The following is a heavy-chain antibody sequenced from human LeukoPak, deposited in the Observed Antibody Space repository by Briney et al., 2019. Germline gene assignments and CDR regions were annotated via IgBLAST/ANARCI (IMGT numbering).Heavy chain of an antibody. CDR2: ISYDGSNK. CDR3: AKDYGIAVAADY. D-gene: IGHD6-19*01. V-gene: IGHV3-30*18. CDR1: GFTFSSYG. J-gene: IGHJ4*02. Sequence: PGGSLRLSCAASGFTFSSYGMHWVRQAPGKGLEWVAVISYDGSNKYYADSVKGRFTISRDNSKNTLYLQMNSLRAEDTAVYYCAKDYGIAVAADYWGQGTLVTVSS.